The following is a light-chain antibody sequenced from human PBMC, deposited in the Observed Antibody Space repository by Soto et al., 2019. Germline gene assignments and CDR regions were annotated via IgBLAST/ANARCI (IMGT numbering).Light chain of an antibody. Sequence: EIVMTQSPATLSVSPEERATLSCRASQSVSSNLAWYQQKPGQAPRLLIYGASTRATGIPARFSGSGSGTEFTLTISSLQSEDFAVYYCQQYNNWPPRTFGQGTKVEI. CDR1: QSVSSN. J-gene: IGKJ1*01. V-gene: IGKV3-15*01. CDR2: GAS. CDR3: QQYNNWPPRT.